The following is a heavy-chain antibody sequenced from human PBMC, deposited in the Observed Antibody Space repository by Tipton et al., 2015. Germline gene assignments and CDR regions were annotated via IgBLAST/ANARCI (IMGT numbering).Heavy chain of an antibody. CDR2: IRYDGSKQ. CDR3: APPPYIALSERALNY. V-gene: IGHV3-30*02. D-gene: IGHD3-3*02. CDR1: GFSFSNYG. Sequence: GSLRLSCAASGFSFSNYGMHWVRQAPGKGLEWVAFIRYDGSKQFYADSVKGRCTISRDNFNNPLNLQMNSLRAGETAVYYCAPPPYIALSERALNYWGQGTLVTVSA. J-gene: IGHJ4*02.